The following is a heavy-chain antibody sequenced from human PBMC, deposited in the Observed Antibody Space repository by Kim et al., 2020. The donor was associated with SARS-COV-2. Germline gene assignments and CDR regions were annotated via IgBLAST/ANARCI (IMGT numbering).Heavy chain of an antibody. J-gene: IGHJ6*02. Sequence: SETLSLTCTVSGSSISSGYYWGWIRQPPGRGLEWIGSIYHSGSTYYNPSLKSRVTISVDTSKNQFSLKLSSVTAADTAVYYCARDPLRYFDWLLPYYYYGMDVWGQGTTVTVSS. CDR1: GSSISSGYY. CDR2: IYHSGST. D-gene: IGHD3-9*01. V-gene: IGHV4-38-2*02. CDR3: ARDPLRYFDWLLPYYYYGMDV.